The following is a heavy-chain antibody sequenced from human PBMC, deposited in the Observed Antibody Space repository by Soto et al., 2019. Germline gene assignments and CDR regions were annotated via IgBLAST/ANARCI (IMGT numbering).Heavy chain of an antibody. CDR3: AKEVREYCTYGVCSYYYMDV. D-gene: IGHD2-8*01. V-gene: IGHV3-9*01. Sequence: GGSLRLSCAASEVTFDDYAMHWVRQAPGKGLEWVSGISWNGDAIGYADSVKGRFTISRDNARNSLYLQMNSLRPEDAALYYCAKEVREYCTYGVCSYYYMDVWGKGTTVTVSS. J-gene: IGHJ6*03. CDR2: ISWNGDAI. CDR1: EVTFDDYA.